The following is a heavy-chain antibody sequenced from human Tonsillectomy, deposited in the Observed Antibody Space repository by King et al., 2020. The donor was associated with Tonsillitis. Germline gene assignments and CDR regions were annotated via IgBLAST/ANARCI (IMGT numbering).Heavy chain of an antibody. CDR1: GFTFSSYG. CDR3: AKDPTGGWFGEELNYFDY. D-gene: IGHD3-10*01. CDR2: IRYDGSKK. Sequence: VQLVESGGGVVQPGGSLRLSCAASGFTFSSYGMHWVRQAPGKGLEWVAFIRYDGSKKYYADSVKGRFTISRDNSKNTIYLQMKSLRAEDTAVYYCAKDPTGGWFGEELNYFDYWGRGTLVTVSS. V-gene: IGHV3-30*02. J-gene: IGHJ4*02.